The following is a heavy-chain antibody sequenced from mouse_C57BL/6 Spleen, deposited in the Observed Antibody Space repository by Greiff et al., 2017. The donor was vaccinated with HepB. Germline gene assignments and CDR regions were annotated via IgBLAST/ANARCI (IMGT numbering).Heavy chain of an antibody. CDR2: IWRGGST. J-gene: IGHJ2*01. V-gene: IGHV2-5*01. Sequence: VMLVESGPGLVQPSQSLSITCTVSGFSLTSYGVHWVRQSPGKGLEWLGVIWRGGSTDYNAAFMSRLSITKDNSKSQVFFKMNSLQADDTAIYYCAKYENDGYYFDYWGQGTTLTVSS. CDR3: AKYENDGYYFDY. CDR1: GFSLTSYG. D-gene: IGHD2-3*01.